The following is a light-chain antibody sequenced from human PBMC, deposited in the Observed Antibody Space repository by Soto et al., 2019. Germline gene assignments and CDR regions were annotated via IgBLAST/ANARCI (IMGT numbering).Light chain of an antibody. V-gene: IGLV1-51*01. J-gene: IGLJ1*01. CDR2: DNN. CDR3: GAWYDSLNVYL. CDR1: RSNIGNYY. Sequence: QSVLTQPPSVSAAPGQRVTISCSGSRSNIGNYYVSWYHQLPGTAPKVLIYDNNKRPSGIPDRFSGSKSGTSATLAITGLQNGDGGEYSCGAWYDSLNVYLFGGGTKLTVL.